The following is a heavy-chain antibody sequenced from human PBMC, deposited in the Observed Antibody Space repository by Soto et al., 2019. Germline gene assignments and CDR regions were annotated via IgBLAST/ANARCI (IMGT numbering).Heavy chain of an antibody. CDR3: SSSYYNASSRPFDY. CDR2: IYYSGST. J-gene: IGHJ4*02. CDR1: GGSISSGNYY. V-gene: IGHV4-31*03. Sequence: QVQLQESGPGLVKPSQTLSLTCTVSGGSISSGNYYWSWIRQHPGKGLEWIGYIYYSGSTYYNTSLKSRVTIAVDASKNHFSMKLSSVTAADTAVYYCSSSYYNASSRPFDYWGQGTLVSVSS. D-gene: IGHD3-22*01.